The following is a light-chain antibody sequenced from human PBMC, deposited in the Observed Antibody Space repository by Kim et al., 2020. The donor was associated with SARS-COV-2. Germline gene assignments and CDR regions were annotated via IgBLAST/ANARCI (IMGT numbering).Light chain of an antibody. J-gene: IGKJ1*01. V-gene: IGKV1-39*01. Sequence: DIQMTQSPSSLSASVGDRVTITCRASQTMSSNLNWYQQRPGKAPKLLIYSTSSLASGVPSRFSGSGSGTDFTLTISSLQPEDFATYYCQQSYSVPLTFGQGTKVEIK. CDR3: QQSYSVPLT. CDR2: STS. CDR1: QTMSSN.